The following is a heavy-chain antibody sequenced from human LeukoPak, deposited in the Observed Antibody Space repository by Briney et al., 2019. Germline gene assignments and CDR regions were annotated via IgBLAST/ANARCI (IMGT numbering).Heavy chain of an antibody. V-gene: IGHV3-33*01. CDR3: ARDAYYSGSGSYVDY. D-gene: IGHD3-10*01. J-gene: IGHJ4*02. Sequence: GRSLRLSCAVSGFTFSSYGMHWVRQAPGKGLEWVAVIWYHGSNEFYADSVKGRFTISRDNSKNTLYLQMNSLRAEDTAVYYCARDAYYSGSGSYVDYWGQGTLVTVSS. CDR2: IWYHGSNE. CDR1: GFTFSSYG.